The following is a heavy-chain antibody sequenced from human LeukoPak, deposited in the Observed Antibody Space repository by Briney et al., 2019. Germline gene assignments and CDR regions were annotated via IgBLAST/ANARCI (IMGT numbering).Heavy chain of an antibody. D-gene: IGHD5-18*01. CDR2: IYSGGST. V-gene: IGHV3-53*01. CDR3: ARDGRYSYGHDAFDI. Sequence: GGSLRLSCAAPGFTVSSNYMSWVRQAPGKGLEWVSVIYSGGSTYYADSVKGRFTISRDNSKNTLYLQMNSLRAEDTAVYYCARDGRYSYGHDAFDIWGQGTMVTVSS. J-gene: IGHJ3*02. CDR1: GFTVSSNY.